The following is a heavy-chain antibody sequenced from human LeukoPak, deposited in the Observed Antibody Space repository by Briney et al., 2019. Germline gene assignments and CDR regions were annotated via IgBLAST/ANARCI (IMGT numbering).Heavy chain of an antibody. Sequence: PGGSLRLSCAASRFTLSTYWMSWVRQAPGKGLEWVAHIKQDGSQEYYVDSVKGRFTISRDSAKNSLYLQMNSLRAEDTALYYCTKATGIAVAGTWFDPWGQGTLVTVSS. V-gene: IGHV3-7*03. CDR1: RFTLSTYW. D-gene: IGHD6-19*01. CDR2: IKQDGSQE. CDR3: TKATGIAVAGTWFDP. J-gene: IGHJ5*02.